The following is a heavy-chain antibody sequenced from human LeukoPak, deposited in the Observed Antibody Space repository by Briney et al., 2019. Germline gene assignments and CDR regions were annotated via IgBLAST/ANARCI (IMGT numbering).Heavy chain of an antibody. V-gene: IGHV4-38-2*02. J-gene: IGHJ5*02. CDR2: ISHSGTT. Sequence: SETLSLTCTVSGYSISSDSYWGWIRQPPGKGLEWIGTISHSGTTYYSPSLRSRVTISIDTSENHFSLDLTSVTATDTAVYYCAKFGSTSGRGFDPWGQGTLVTVSS. CDR3: AKFGSTSGRGFDP. D-gene: IGHD2-2*01. CDR1: GYSISSDSY.